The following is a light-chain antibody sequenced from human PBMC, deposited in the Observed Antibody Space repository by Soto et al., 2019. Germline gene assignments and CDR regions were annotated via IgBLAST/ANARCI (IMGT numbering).Light chain of an antibody. V-gene: IGKV3-20*01. Sequence: EIVLTQSPGTPSLSPGERATLSCRASQSVSSSYLAWYQQKPGQAPRLLIYGASSRATGIPDRFSGSGSGTDFTLTISRLEPEDFAVYYCQQYGSSPFTFGPGIKVDIK. CDR3: QQYGSSPFT. CDR1: QSVSSSY. J-gene: IGKJ3*01. CDR2: GAS.